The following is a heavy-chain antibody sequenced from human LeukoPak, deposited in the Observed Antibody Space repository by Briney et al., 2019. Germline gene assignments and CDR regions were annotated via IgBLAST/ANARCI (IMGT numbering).Heavy chain of an antibody. CDR1: GYTFTSYD. CDR3: ARGYSGYDSEGTYYYYYMDV. D-gene: IGHD5-12*01. Sequence: ASVKVSCKASGYTFTSYDINWVRQATGQGLEWMGWMNPNSGNTGYAQKFQGRVTITRNTSISTAYMELSSLRSEDTAVYYCARGYSGYDSEGTYYYYYMDVWGKGTTVTVSS. V-gene: IGHV1-8*03. CDR2: MNPNSGNT. J-gene: IGHJ6*03.